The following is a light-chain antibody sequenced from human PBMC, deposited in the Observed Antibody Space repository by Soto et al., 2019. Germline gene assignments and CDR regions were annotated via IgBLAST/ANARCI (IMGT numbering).Light chain of an antibody. Sequence: GDRGTITCRASQNINVWLAWYQQKPGKAPKFLIYQASTLQSGVPSRFSGSGSGTEFTLTISSLQPDDFATYYCQQHEAYPRTFGQGTKVEIK. CDR3: QQHEAYPRT. V-gene: IGKV1-5*03. J-gene: IGKJ1*01. CDR1: QNINVW. CDR2: QAS.